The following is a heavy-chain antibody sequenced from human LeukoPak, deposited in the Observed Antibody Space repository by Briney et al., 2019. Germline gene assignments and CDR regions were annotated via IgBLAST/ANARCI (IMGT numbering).Heavy chain of an antibody. CDR1: GYSFTSYW. D-gene: IGHD3-10*01. CDR3: ARHKYYGSGSPADFDY. J-gene: IGHJ4*02. CDR2: IDPSDSYT. V-gene: IGHV5-10-1*01. Sequence: GESLKISCKGSGYSFTSYWISWVRQMPGKGLEWMGRIDPSDSYTNYSPSFQGHVTISADKSISTAYLQWSSLKASDTAMYYCARHKYYGSGSPADFDYWGQGTLATVSS.